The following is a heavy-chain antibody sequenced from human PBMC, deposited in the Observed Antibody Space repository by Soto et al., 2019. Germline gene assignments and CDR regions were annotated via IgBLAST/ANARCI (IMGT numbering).Heavy chain of an antibody. D-gene: IGHD5-12*01. J-gene: IGHJ3*02. Sequence: QVQLVQSGAEVKKPGASVKISCEASGYSFTSQYVHWVRQAPGQGLEWMGIINPNGGSTTYAQKFQGRATMTRDPSTSTVYMELSSLTSEDTAVYYCAREQWLRPGGGTEPLDIWGQGTMVTVAS. CDR2: INPNGGST. CDR1: GYSFTSQY. CDR3: AREQWLRPGGGTEPLDI. V-gene: IGHV1-46*03.